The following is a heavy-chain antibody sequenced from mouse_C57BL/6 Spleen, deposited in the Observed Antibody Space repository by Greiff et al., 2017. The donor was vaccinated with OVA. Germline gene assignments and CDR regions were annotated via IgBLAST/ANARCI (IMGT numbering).Heavy chain of an antibody. J-gene: IGHJ2*01. CDR2: IDPSDSYT. D-gene: IGHD1-1*01. V-gene: IGHV1-50*01. Sequence: VQLQQPGAELVKPGASVKLSCKASGYTFTSYWMQWVKQRPGQGLEWIGEIDPSDSYTNYNQKFKGKATLTVDTSSSTAYMQLSSLTSEDSAVYYCARRGLVAPFDYWGQGTTRTVSS. CDR3: ARRGLVAPFDY. CDR1: GYTFTSYW.